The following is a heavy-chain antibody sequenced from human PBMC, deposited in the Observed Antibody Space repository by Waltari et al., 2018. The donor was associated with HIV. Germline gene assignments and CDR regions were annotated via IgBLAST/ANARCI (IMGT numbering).Heavy chain of an antibody. CDR2: ISSGCRVV. CDR1: GFTFGTYS. Sequence: VQLGESGGGWVQPGGSLGLSCAASGFTFGTYSMNWVRQAPGRGLEWVSYISSGCRVVYYADSVKGRFTISRDNAKNSLYLEMNSLTVDDTALYFCARDADHWEQHYFDVWGQGTPVTVSP. D-gene: IGHD7-27*01. V-gene: IGHV3-48*01. CDR3: ARDADHWEQHYFDV. J-gene: IGHJ4*02.